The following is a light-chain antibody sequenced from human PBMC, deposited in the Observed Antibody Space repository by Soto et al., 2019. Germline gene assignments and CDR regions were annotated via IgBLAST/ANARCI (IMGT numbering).Light chain of an antibody. CDR1: LPISNY. CDR2: DAS. CDR3: QQYETYLKT. J-gene: IGKJ1*01. Sequence: DILMTQSHYSLSASVGDRVTITCRASLPISNYLAWYQQKPGKAPKILIYDASSLESGVPSRFSGSGSGTEFTLTISRVQPEDCATYYCQQYETYLKTFGQGAKV. V-gene: IGKV1-5*01.